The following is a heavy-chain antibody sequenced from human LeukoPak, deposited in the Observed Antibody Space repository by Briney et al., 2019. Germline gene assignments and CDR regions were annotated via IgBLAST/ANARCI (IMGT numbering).Heavy chain of an antibody. CDR1: GDSITTNSDW. CDR3: ARRGIWDLQIGNWFPP. J-gene: IGHJ5*01. CDR2: IYSSGNS. V-gene: IGHV4-39*01. D-gene: IGHD3-16*01. Sequence: SETLSLLCSISGDSITTNSDWWGWIRQSPGKGLEWIGSIYSSGNSYYNPSLKTRATISPDTSKNQYSLRLTSVTAADTAIYYCARRGIWDLQIGNWFPPWGQAILVIVSS.